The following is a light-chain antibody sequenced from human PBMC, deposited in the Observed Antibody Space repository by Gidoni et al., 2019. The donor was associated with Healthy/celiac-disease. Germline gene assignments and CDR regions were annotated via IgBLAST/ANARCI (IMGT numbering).Light chain of an antibody. Sequence: EIVMTQSPAPLSVSPGERATLSCRASQSVSSNLAWYQQKPGQAPRPLIYGASTRATGIPARFSGSGSGTEFTLTISSLQSEDFAVYYCQQYNNWPPMYTFXXXTKLEIK. CDR3: QQYNNWPPMYT. CDR1: QSVSSN. V-gene: IGKV3-15*01. J-gene: IGKJ2*01. CDR2: GAS.